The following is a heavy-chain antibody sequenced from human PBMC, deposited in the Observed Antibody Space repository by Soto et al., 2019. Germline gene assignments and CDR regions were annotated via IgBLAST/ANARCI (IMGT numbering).Heavy chain of an antibody. CDR3: ARFSLGIEYCGGDCSSVSRYGMDV. D-gene: IGHD2-21*02. CDR2: INPNSGGT. V-gene: IGHV1-2*04. Sequence: GASVKVSCKASGYTFTDYYMHWVRQAPGQGLEWMGWINPNSGGTNYAQKFQGWVTMTRDTFISTAYMELSRLRSDATAVYYCARFSLGIEYCGGDCSSVSRYGMDVWGQGTTVTVSS. CDR1: GYTFTDYY. J-gene: IGHJ6*02.